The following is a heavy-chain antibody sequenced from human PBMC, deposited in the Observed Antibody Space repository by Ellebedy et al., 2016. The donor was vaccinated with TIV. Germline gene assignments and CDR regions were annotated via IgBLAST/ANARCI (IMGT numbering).Heavy chain of an antibody. CDR2: ISWNSGSI. CDR3: AKDKRMITFGGVIDY. V-gene: IGHV3-9*01. CDR1: GFTVDDYA. Sequence: PGGSLTLSCAASGFTVDDYAMHWVRHASGKGREWVSGISWNSGSIGYADSVKGRFTISRDNAKNSLYLQMNSLKAEDTALYYCAKDKRMITFGGVIDYWGQGTLVTVSS. J-gene: IGHJ4*02. D-gene: IGHD3-16*01.